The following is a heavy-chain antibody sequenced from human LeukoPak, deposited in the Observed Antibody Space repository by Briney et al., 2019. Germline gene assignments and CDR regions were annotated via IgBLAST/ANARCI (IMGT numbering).Heavy chain of an antibody. CDR3: ARQYSGYDQGADAFDI. CDR2: ISAYNGNT. J-gene: IGHJ3*02. V-gene: IGHV1-3*01. CDR1: GYTFTSYA. D-gene: IGHD5-12*01. Sequence: GASVKVSCKASGYTFTSYAMNWVRQAPGQGLEWMGWISAYNGNTNYAQKFQGRVTITRDTSASTAYMELSSLRSEDTAVYYCARQYSGYDQGADAFDIWGQGTMVTVSS.